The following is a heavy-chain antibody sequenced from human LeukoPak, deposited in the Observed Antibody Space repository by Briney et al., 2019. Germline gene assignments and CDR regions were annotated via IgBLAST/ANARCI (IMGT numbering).Heavy chain of an antibody. J-gene: IGHJ4*02. V-gene: IGHV3-66*01. CDR2: IYSGGST. CDR1: GFTFSSYA. Sequence: GGSLRLSCAASGFTFSSYAMSWVRQAPGKGLEWVSVIYSGGSTYYADSVKGRFTISRDNSKNTLYLQMNSLRAEDTAVYYCARGPPRWLADDYWGQGTLVTVSS. CDR3: ARGPPRWLADDY. D-gene: IGHD6-19*01.